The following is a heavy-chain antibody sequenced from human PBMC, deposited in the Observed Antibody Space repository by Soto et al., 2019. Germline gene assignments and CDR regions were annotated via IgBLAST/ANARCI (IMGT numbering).Heavy chain of an antibody. CDR3: TTDSYSAMMVVRFDY. D-gene: IGHD2-15*01. CDR1: DFAFITAW. Sequence: EVQLVESGGDLVRPGGPLRLSCEASDFAFITAWINWVRQAPGKGREWVGGIKRKTHGGTTDFAAPVKGRFAISRDDSKNMVYLQMNSLKTEDTGIYYCTTDSYSAMMVVRFDYWGHGTLVTVSS. J-gene: IGHJ4*01. V-gene: IGHV3-15*07. CDR2: IKRKTHGGTT.